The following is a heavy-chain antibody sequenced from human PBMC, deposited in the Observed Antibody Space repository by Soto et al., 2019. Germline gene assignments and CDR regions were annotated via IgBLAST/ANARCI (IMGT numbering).Heavy chain of an antibody. CDR3: ARGSPDSVVVPAASVGWFDP. V-gene: IGHV1-8*01. CDR2: MNPNSGNT. D-gene: IGHD2-2*01. Sequence: ASVKVSCKASGYTFTSYDINWVRQATGQGLEWMGWMNPNSGNTGYAQKFQGRVTMTRNTSISTAYMELSSLRSEDTAVYYCARGSPDSVVVPAASVGWFDPWGQGTLVTVSS. CDR1: GYTFTSYD. J-gene: IGHJ5*02.